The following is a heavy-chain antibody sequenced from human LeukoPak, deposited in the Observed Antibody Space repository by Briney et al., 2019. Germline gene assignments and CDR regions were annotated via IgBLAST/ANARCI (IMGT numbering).Heavy chain of an antibody. CDR1: GGSISSDY. Sequence: SETLSLTCTVSGGSISSDYWSWIRQPPGKGLEWIGYISYSGSTNYNPSLKSRVTLSVDTSKNQFSLKLSSVTAADTAVYYCARGPPPDFDYWGRGTLVTVSS. CDR2: ISYSGST. CDR3: ARGPPPDFDY. J-gene: IGHJ4*02. V-gene: IGHV4-59*12.